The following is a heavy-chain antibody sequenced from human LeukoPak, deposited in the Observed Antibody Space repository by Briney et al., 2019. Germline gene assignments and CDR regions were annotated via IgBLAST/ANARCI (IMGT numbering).Heavy chain of an antibody. V-gene: IGHV3-48*02. CDR3: ASLRFYGDYADY. D-gene: IGHD4-17*01. CDR2: ISSSSSTI. CDR1: GFTFSTYS. J-gene: IGHJ4*02. Sequence: HPGGSLRLSCAASGFTFSTYSMNWVRRAPGKGLEWVSYISSSSSTIYYADSVKGRFTISRDNGKNSLYLQMNSLRDEDTAVYYCASLRFYGDYADYWGQGTLVTVSS.